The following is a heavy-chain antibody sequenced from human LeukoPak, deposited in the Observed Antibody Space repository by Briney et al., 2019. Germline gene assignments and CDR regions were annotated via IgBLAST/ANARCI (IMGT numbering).Heavy chain of an antibody. D-gene: IGHD3-16*01. CDR3: ATGGHYFGS. V-gene: IGHV3-15*01. CDR1: KFTFSNAW. CDR2: IKSKTDGGTT. Sequence: GGSLRLSCAASKFTFSNAWLSWVRQAPGKGLEYIGHIKSKTDGGTTDYGAPVNGRFTISRDDSKNTLYLQMYSLNTEDTAIYFCATGGHYFGSWGQGTLVTVSS. J-gene: IGHJ4*02.